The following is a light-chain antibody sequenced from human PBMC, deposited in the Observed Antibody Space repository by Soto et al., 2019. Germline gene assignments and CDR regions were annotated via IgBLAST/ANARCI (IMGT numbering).Light chain of an antibody. J-gene: IGLJ2*01. CDR1: SNDVGGYNF. Sequence: QSALTQPRSVSGSPGQSVTISCTGTSNDVGGYNFVSWYQQHPGKVPKLFIYDVSRRPSGVPGRFSGSKSGSTASLTISGLQAADEADYYCYSYAGSYTLVFGGGTKVTVL. CDR3: YSYAGSYTLV. V-gene: IGLV2-11*01. CDR2: DVS.